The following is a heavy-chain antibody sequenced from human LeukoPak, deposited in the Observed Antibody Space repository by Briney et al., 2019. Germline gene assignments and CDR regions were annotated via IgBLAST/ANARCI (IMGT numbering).Heavy chain of an antibody. Sequence: SETLSLTCSVSGGSISSSGHYWGWIRQPPGKGLEWIGSIYYSGSTHYNLSLKSRVTISADTSKNQFSLKLTSVTAADTAVYFCDSGASFEAFDIWGQGTMVTVSS. CDR3: DSGASFEAFDI. J-gene: IGHJ3*02. CDR2: IYYSGST. V-gene: IGHV4-39*01. D-gene: IGHD4-17*01. CDR1: GGSISSSGHY.